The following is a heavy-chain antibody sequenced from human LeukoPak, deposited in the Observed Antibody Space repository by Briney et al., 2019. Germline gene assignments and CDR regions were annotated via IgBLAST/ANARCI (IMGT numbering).Heavy chain of an antibody. J-gene: IGHJ4*02. Sequence: GGSLRLSCAASGFTVSSDYMNWVRQAPGKGLEWVSVIYGGGNIYYADSVKGRFTISRDNSKNTLYLQMNSLRAEDTAVYYCARGAGYNYPYYFDYWGEGTLVTVSS. CDR3: ARGAGYNYPYYFDY. CDR2: IYGGGNI. V-gene: IGHV3-53*01. D-gene: IGHD5-24*01. CDR1: GFTVSSDY.